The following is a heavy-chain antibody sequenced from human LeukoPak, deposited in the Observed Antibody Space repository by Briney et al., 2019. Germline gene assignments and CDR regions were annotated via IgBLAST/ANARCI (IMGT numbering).Heavy chain of an antibody. J-gene: IGHJ5*02. D-gene: IGHD1-26*01. CDR1: GGSISSYY. Sequence: SETLSLTCTVSGGSISSYYWSWIRQPPGKGLEWIGYIYYSGSPNYIPSLKSRLTISVDTSKNKFSLKLSSVTAADTAVYYCASGSHPLNWFAPWGQGTLVTVSS. CDR2: IYYSGSP. V-gene: IGHV4-59*01. CDR3: ASGSHPLNWFAP.